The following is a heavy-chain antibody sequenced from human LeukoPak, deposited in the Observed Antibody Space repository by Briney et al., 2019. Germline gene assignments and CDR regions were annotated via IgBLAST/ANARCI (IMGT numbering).Heavy chain of an antibody. CDR3: ARGFDYYGSGSYSSNDAFDI. CDR1: GFTFSSYW. J-gene: IGHJ3*02. Sequence: GGSLRLSCAASGFTFSSYWMHWVRQAPGKGLVWVSRINRDGSSTSYVDSVKGRFTISRDSAKNTLYLQMNSLRAEDTAVYYCARGFDYYGSGSYSSNDAFDIWGQGTMVTVSS. CDR2: INRDGSST. V-gene: IGHV3-74*01. D-gene: IGHD3-10*01.